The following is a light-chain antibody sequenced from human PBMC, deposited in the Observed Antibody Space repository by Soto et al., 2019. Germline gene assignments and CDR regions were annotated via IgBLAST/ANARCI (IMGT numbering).Light chain of an antibody. CDR2: DAS. J-gene: IGKJ3*01. V-gene: IGKV1-33*01. CDR1: QDITNY. Sequence: DIQMTQSPSSLSASVRDRVTITCQASQDITNYLNWYQQKPGKAPKLLICDASNLEPGVPSRFSGSGSGTDFTFTISSLHPEDIAIYYCQQYDNLPFTFGPGTKVDIK. CDR3: QQYDNLPFT.